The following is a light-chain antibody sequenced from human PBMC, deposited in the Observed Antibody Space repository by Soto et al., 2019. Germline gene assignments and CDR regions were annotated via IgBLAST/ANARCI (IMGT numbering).Light chain of an antibody. Sequence: QSALAQPASVSGSPGQSITISCTGTSSDVGGYDYVSWYQLHPGKAPKLMVFEVSNRPSGVSYRFSGSKSGNTASLTISGLQAEDEADYFCRSYSISTSYLFAAGTKVIVL. CDR3: RSYSISTSYL. J-gene: IGLJ1*01. V-gene: IGLV2-14*01. CDR1: SSDVGGYDY. CDR2: EVS.